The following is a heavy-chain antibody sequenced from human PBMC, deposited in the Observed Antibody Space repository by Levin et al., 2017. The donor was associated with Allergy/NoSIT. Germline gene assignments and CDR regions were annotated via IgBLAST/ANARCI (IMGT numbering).Heavy chain of an antibody. CDR1: GFTFSSYW. Sequence: GGSLRLSCAASGFTFSSYWMSWVRQAPGKGLEWVANIKQDGSEKYYVDSVKGRFTISRDNAKNSLYLQMNSLRAEDTAVYYCARALVGGSYYDYIWGSYRDDAFDIWGQGTMVTVSS. CDR3: ARALVGGSYYDYIWGSYRDDAFDI. CDR2: IKQDGSEK. V-gene: IGHV3-7*03. D-gene: IGHD3-16*02. J-gene: IGHJ3*02.